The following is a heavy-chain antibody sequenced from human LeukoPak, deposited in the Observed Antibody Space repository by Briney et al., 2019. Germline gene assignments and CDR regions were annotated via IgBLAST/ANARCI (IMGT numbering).Heavy chain of an antibody. CDR2: ISADGDST. CDR3: AKVPRGPNWESGDY. Sequence: GGSLRLSCAASGFTFSSYAMSWVRQAPGKGLEWVSVISADGDSTHYADSVKGRFTISRDNSKNTLSLLMNSLRAEDTAIYYCAKVPRGPNWESGDYWCQGALVTVAS. CDR1: GFTFSSYA. V-gene: IGHV3-23*01. J-gene: IGHJ4*02. D-gene: IGHD7-27*01.